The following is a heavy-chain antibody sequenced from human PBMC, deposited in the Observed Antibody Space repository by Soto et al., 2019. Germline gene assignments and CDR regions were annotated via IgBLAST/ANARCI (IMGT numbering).Heavy chain of an antibody. Sequence: SVKVSCKASGGTFGSHGIAWVRQAPGQGLEWMGGFIAMLGTPTYAKKVQGRATITADESLTSSYLELRSPRSEDTAVYFCARGAMANFDYWGQGTVVTVSS. V-gene: IGHV1-69*13. CDR3: ARGAMANFDY. CDR2: FIAMLGTP. J-gene: IGHJ4*02. CDR1: GGTFGSHG. D-gene: IGHD5-18*01.